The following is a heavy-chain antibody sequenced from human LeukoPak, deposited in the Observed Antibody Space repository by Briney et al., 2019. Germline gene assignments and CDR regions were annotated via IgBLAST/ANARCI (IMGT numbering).Heavy chain of an antibody. Sequence: ASVKVSCKASGYTFTSYDINWVRQATGQGLEWMGWMNPNSGNTGYAQKFQGRVTMTEDTSTDTSYMELSSLRSEDTAVYYCATAGRITGFAVPPYDFHYWGQGTLVTVSS. CDR1: GYTFTSYD. CDR2: MNPNSGNT. J-gene: IGHJ4*02. CDR3: ATAGRITGFAVPPYDFHY. V-gene: IGHV1-8*01. D-gene: IGHD3-3*01.